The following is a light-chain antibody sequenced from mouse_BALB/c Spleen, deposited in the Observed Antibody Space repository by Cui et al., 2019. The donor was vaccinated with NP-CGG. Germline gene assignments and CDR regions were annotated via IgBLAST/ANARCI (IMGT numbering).Light chain of an antibody. V-gene: IGLV1*01. CDR3: ALCYSNHWV. J-gene: IGLJ1*01. CDR2: GTN. Sequence: QAVVTQESAPTTSPGETVTLTCRSSTGAFTISKYANWVQEKPDHLFTGLIGGTNNRAPGVPARFSGSLIGDKAALPITGAQTEDEAIYFCALCYSNHWVFGGGTKLTVL. CDR1: TGAFTISKY.